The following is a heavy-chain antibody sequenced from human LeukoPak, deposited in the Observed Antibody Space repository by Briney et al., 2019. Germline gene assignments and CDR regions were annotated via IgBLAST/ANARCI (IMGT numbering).Heavy chain of an antibody. D-gene: IGHD4-17*01. CDR3: AKDMRLRTTVTTIGFDY. J-gene: IGHJ4*02. V-gene: IGHV3-9*01. Sequence: PGGSLRPSCAASGFTFDDYAMHWVRQAPGKGLEWVSGISWNSGSIGYADSVKGRFTISRDNAKNSLYLQMNSLRAEDTALYYCAKDMRLRTTVTTIGFDYWGQGTLVTVSS. CDR2: ISWNSGSI. CDR1: GFTFDDYA.